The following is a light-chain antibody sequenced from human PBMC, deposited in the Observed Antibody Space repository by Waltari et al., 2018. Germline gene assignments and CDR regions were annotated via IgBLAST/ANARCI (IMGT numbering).Light chain of an antibody. CDR3: QQSYSTLRYT. J-gene: IGKJ2*01. CDR2: AAS. Sequence: DIQMTHSPSSLSASVGDRVTITCRASQSISSYLNWYQQKPGKAPKPLIYAASSLQSGVPSRFSGSGSGTDFTLTISSLQPEDFATYYCQQSYSTLRYTFGQGTKLEIK. V-gene: IGKV1-39*01. CDR1: QSISSY.